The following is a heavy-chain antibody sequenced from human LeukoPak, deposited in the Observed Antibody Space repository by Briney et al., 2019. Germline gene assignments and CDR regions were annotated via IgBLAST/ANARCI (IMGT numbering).Heavy chain of an antibody. CDR1: GFSLRTYA. J-gene: IGHJ4*02. V-gene: IGHV3-23*01. D-gene: IGHD2-2*01. Sequence: GGSLRLSCAASGFSLRTYAMNWVRQVPGEGLEWVSSIGGSDDTTYCADSVKGRFTISSDFSTNTVSLQMTSLRAEGTAVYFCAKGLVVNDNYFDDWGQGTLVTVSS. CDR2: IGGSDDTT. CDR3: AKGLVVNDNYFDD.